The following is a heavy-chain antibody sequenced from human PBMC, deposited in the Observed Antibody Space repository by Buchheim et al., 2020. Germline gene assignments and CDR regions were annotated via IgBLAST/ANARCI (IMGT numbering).Heavy chain of an antibody. D-gene: IGHD3-22*01. Sequence: QVQLVESGGGVVQPGRSLRLSCAASGFTFSSYGMHWVRQAPGKGLEWVAVISYDGSNKYYADSVKGRFTISRDNSKNTLYLQMNGLRAEDTAVYYCAKSGYYYEDFDYWGQGTL. CDR1: GFTFSSYG. CDR2: ISYDGSNK. J-gene: IGHJ4*02. V-gene: IGHV3-30*18. CDR3: AKSGYYYEDFDY.